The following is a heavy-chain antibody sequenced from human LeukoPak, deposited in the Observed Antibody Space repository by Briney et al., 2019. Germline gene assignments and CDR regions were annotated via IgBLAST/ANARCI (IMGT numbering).Heavy chain of an antibody. CDR3: ARGYSSGWPHYFDY. CDR1: RFTFSSYG. Sequence: AGRSLRLSCAASRFTFSSYGMHWVRQAPGKGLEWVAVIWYDGSDKYYADSVKGRFSISRDNFKNTLYLLMNSLRAEDTAVYYCARGYSSGWPHYFDYWGQGTLVTVSS. J-gene: IGHJ4*02. V-gene: IGHV3-33*01. CDR2: IWYDGSDK. D-gene: IGHD6-19*01.